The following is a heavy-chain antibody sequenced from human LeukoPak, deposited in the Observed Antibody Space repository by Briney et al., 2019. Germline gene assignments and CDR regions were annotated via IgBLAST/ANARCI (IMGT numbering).Heavy chain of an antibody. CDR1: GGSISSYY. D-gene: IGHD6-13*01. J-gene: IGHJ4*02. Sequence: SETLSLTCTVSGGSISSYYWSWIRQPPGKGLEWIGYIYYSGSTNYNPSLKSRVTISVDTSKNQFSLKLSSVTAADTAVYYCARIAAADYYFDYWGQETLVTVSS. CDR2: IYYSGST. CDR3: ARIAAADYYFDY. V-gene: IGHV4-59*01.